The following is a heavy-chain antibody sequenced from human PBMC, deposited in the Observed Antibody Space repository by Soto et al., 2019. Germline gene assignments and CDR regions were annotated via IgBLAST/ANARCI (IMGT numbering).Heavy chain of an antibody. CDR1: GGSISSGGYY. J-gene: IGHJ6*03. V-gene: IGHV4-31*03. D-gene: IGHD6-13*01. Sequence: PSETLSLTCTVSGGSISSGGYYWSWIRQHPGKGLEWIGYIYYSGSTYYNPSLKSRVTISVDTSKNQFSLKLSSVTAADTAVYYCARVIAAARPEYYYYMDVWGKGTTVTVSS. CDR3: ARVIAAARPEYYYYMDV. CDR2: IYYSGST.